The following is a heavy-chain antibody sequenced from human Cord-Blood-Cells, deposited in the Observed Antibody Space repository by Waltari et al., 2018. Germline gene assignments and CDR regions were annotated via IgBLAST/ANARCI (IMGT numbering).Heavy chain of an antibody. V-gene: IGHV4-34*01. CDR1: GGSFSGYY. J-gene: IGHJ2*01. CDR2: INHSGST. CDR3: ARGRKLGRRDFDL. Sequence: QVQLQQRGAGLLKPSETLSLTCAVYGGSFSGYYWSWIRQPPGKGLEWIGEINHSGSTNYNPSLKSRVTISVDTSKNQFSLKLSSVTAADTAVYYCARGRKLGRRDFDLWGRGTLVTVSS. D-gene: IGHD7-27*01.